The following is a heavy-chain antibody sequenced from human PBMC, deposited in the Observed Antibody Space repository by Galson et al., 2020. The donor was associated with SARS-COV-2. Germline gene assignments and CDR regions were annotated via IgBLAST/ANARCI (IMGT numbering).Heavy chain of an antibody. CDR1: GYSFTSYW. Sequence: KVSCKGSGYSFTSYWIGWVRQMPGKGLEWMGIIYPGDSDTRYSPSFQGQVTISADKSISTAYLQWSSLKASDTAMYYCARLRTNYYDRSEFAFDIWGQGTKVTVSS. D-gene: IGHD3-22*01. CDR2: IYPGDSDT. V-gene: IGHV5-51*01. J-gene: IGHJ3*02. CDR3: ARLRTNYYDRSEFAFDI.